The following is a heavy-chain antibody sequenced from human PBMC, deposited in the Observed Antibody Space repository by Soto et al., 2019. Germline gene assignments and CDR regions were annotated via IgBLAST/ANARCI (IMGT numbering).Heavy chain of an antibody. J-gene: IGHJ3*01. CDR2: IIPIFETS. V-gene: IGHV1-69*01. D-gene: IGHD2-2*02. CDR1: GGTFSSHV. CDR3: ARPLSCYSADCDSANDAFNV. Sequence: QVQLVQSGPEVKTPGSSVRVSCKASGGTFSSHVVSWVRQAPGQGLEWMGGIIPIFETSNYAQKFPCRVSITADESTNSAYMDLRRLTSQDTAIYYCARPLSCYSADCDSANDAFNVWGQGTMVIVSS.